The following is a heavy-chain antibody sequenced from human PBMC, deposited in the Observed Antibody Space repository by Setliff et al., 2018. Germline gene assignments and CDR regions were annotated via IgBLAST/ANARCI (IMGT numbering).Heavy chain of an antibody. D-gene: IGHD2-21*01. Sequence: SETLSLTCTVSGGSISSSSYYWGWIRQPPGKGLEWIGSIYYSGSTYYNPSLKSRVTISVDTSKNQFSLKLTSVTAADTAVYYCARLGTTIPTSGTWTYYYYYYMDVWGKGTTVTVSS. CDR1: GGSISSSSYY. CDR2: IYYSGST. V-gene: IGHV4-39*01. CDR3: ARLGTTIPTSGTWTYYYYYYMDV. J-gene: IGHJ6*03.